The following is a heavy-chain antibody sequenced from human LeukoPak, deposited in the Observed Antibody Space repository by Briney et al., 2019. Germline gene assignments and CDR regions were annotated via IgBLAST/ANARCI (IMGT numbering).Heavy chain of an antibody. J-gene: IGHJ3*02. Sequence: GGSLRLSCAASGFTFDDYTMHWVRHTPGKGLEWVSLISRDGGSTYYADSVKGRFTISRDNSKDSLYLQMNSLRTEDTALYYCAKAIIGYPDAFDIWGQGTMVTVSS. D-gene: IGHD3-22*01. CDR1: GFTFDDYT. CDR2: ISRDGGST. CDR3: AKAIIGYPDAFDI. V-gene: IGHV3-43*01.